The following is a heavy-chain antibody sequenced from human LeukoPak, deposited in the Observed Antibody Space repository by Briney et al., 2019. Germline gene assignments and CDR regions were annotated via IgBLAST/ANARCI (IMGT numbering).Heavy chain of an antibody. CDR2: ISSSSSYI. CDR3: ARVAIVVVHKLLDY. CDR1: GFTFSSYS. J-gene: IGHJ4*02. V-gene: IGHV3-21*01. Sequence: GGSLRLSCAASGFTFSSYSTNWVRQAPGKGLEWVSSISSSSSYIYYADSVKGRFTISRDIAKNSLYLQMNSLRAEDTAVYYCARVAIVVVHKLLDYWGQGTLVTVSS. D-gene: IGHD3-22*01.